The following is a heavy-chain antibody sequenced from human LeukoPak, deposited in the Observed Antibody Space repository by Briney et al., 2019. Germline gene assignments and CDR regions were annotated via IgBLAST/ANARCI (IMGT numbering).Heavy chain of an antibody. J-gene: IGHJ4*02. V-gene: IGHV5-10-1*04. D-gene: IGHD3-10*01. CDR1: GYSFASYW. CDR2: IDPTDSYT. CDR3: ARLPLYGSGTFDY. Sequence: GESLTISCKASGYSFASYWLSWMRQMPDKGLEWIGRIDPTDSYTRYSPSFQGQVTISADKSISTAYLQWSSLKASDTAIYYCARLPLYGSGTFDYWGQGTLVTVSS.